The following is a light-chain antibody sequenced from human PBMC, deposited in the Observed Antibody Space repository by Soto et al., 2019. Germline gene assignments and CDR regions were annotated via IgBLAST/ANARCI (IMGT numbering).Light chain of an antibody. V-gene: IGKV3D-7*01. Sequence: EIVLTQSPGTLSLSPGERSTLSCRASQSVSSSYLAWYQQRPGQAPRLLIYRASTRATGTPARFSGSGSGTEFTLTITSLQSEDFALYYCQQYLNLWTFGQGTKVDIK. CDR2: RAS. J-gene: IGKJ1*01. CDR1: QSVSSSY. CDR3: QQYLNLWT.